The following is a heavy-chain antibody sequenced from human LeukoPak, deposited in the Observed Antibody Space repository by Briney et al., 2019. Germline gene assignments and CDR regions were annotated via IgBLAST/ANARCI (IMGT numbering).Heavy chain of an antibody. Sequence: GGSLRLSCAASGFTFSSYGMHWVRQAPGKGLEWVAVISYDGSNKYYADSVKGRFTISRDNSKNTLYLQMNSLRAEDTAVYYCAMIAATSPSCDYWGQGTLVTVSS. CDR1: GFTFSSYG. CDR3: AMIAATSPSCDY. D-gene: IGHD2-15*01. J-gene: IGHJ4*02. CDR2: ISYDGSNK. V-gene: IGHV3-30*03.